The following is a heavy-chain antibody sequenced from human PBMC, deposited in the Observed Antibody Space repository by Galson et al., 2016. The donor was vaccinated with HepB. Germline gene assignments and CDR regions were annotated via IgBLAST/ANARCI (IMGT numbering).Heavy chain of an antibody. CDR1: GFTFSSYS. D-gene: IGHD3-3*01. CDR3: ARAGFWSGHYNY. V-gene: IGHV3-21*01. CDR2: ISSSSSYI. J-gene: IGHJ4*02. Sequence: SLRLSCAASGFTFSSYSMNWVRQAPGKGLEWVSSISSSSSYIYYADSAKGRFTISRDNAKNSLYLQMNSLRAEDTAVYYCARAGFWSGHYNYWGQATLVTVSS.